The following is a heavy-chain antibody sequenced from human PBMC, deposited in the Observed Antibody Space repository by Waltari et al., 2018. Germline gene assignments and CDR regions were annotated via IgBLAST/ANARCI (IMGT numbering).Heavy chain of an antibody. CDR2: IRHTGIT. D-gene: IGHD1-20*01. CDR3: ARWDSPGRYFGD. V-gene: IGHV4-59*08. Sequence: VQLQESGPGLVKPSEPLYLTCSVSGGSINNYFWNWIRQPPGKGLQWIGYIRHTGITKSNPSLKSRVTMAVDTSKSQFSLTLTSVSATDTAVYFCARWDSPGRYFGDWGQGTPVTVSS. CDR1: GGSINNYF. J-gene: IGHJ4*02.